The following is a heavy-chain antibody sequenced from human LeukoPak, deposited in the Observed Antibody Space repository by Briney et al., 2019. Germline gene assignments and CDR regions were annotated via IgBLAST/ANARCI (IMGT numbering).Heavy chain of an antibody. D-gene: IGHD3-16*02. CDR2: IYYTGNT. CDR3: TRHDAVPVIGHGMGV. CDR1: GGSISSYY. V-gene: IGHV4-59*08. J-gene: IGHJ6*02. Sequence: SETLSLTCTVSGGSISSYYWSWIRQPPGKGLEWIGYIYYTGNTNYNTSLESRVTISVDTSNNQFSLKLNSVTAADTAVYYCTRHDAVPVIGHGMGVWGQGTTVTVSS.